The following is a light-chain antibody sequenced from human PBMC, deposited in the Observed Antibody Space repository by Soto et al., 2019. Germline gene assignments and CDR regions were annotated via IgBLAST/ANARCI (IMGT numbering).Light chain of an antibody. CDR2: WAT. Sequence: DIVMTQSPDSLAVSLGERPTTNGKSTQRVLKSSNIKNSLAWYQQKPGQPPNLLISWATTRESGVPDRVSGSGSGTDFTLTISSLQAEDVAVYYCQQYYSSPPTFGQGTKVEIK. CDR1: QRVLKSSNIKNS. J-gene: IGKJ1*01. V-gene: IGKV4-1*01. CDR3: QQYYSSPPT.